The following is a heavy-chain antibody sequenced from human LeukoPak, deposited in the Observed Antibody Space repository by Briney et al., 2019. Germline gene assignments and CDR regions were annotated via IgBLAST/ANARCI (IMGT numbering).Heavy chain of an antibody. CDR2: ISGSGGST. CDR3: AKGITMVRGVIAKTLFDY. D-gene: IGHD3-10*01. J-gene: IGHJ4*02. CDR1: GFTFYNYA. Sequence: GGSLRLSCAASGFTFYNYAMSWVRQAPGKGLEWVSGISGSGGSTYYADSVKGRFTISRDNSKNTLFLQMSSLRAEDTAVYYCAKGITMVRGVIAKTLFDYWGQGALVTVSS. V-gene: IGHV3-23*01.